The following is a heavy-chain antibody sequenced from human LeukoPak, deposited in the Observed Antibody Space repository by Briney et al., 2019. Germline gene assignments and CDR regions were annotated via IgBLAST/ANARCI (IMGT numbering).Heavy chain of an antibody. V-gene: IGHV4-34*01. CDR1: GGSFSGYY. D-gene: IGHD1-26*01. CDR3: ARGKWELLGGAFDI. Sequence: SETLSLTCAVYGGSFSGYYWSWIRQPPGKGLEWIGEINHSGSTNYNPSPTSRVTISVDTSKNQFSLKLSSVTAADTAVYYCARGKWELLGGAFDIWGQGTMVTVSS. J-gene: IGHJ3*02. CDR2: INHSGST.